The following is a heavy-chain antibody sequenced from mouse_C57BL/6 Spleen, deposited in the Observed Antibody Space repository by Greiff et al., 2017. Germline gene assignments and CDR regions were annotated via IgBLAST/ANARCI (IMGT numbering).Heavy chain of an antibody. Sequence: QVQLQQPGAELVKPGASVKLSCKASGYTFTSYWMQWVKQRPGQGLEWIGEIDPSDSYTNYNQKFKGKATLTVDTSSSTAYMQRSSLTSEDSAVYYCARGDDYGYFDVWGTGTTVTVSS. D-gene: IGHD2-3*01. J-gene: IGHJ1*03. CDR2: IDPSDSYT. CDR1: GYTFTSYW. V-gene: IGHV1-50*01. CDR3: ARGDDYGYFDV.